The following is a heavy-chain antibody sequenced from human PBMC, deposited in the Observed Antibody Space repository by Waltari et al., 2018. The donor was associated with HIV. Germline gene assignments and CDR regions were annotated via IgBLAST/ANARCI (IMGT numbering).Heavy chain of an antibody. D-gene: IGHD4-17*01. CDR2: INLNSGVT. CDR1: GYTFTDYY. Sequence: QVQLVQSGAEVKKPGAPVKVSCKASGYTFTDYYITWVRQAPGQGLEWMGRINLNSGVTNYAQKFQGRVIMTRDTSISTAYMELSRLRSDDTAVYYCARVVNYGDNSVYYGMDVWGQGTTVTVSS. V-gene: IGHV1-2*06. J-gene: IGHJ6*02. CDR3: ARVVNYGDNSVYYGMDV.